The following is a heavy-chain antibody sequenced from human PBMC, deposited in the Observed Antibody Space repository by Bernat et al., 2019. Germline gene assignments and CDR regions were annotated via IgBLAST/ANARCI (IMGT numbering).Heavy chain of an antibody. V-gene: IGHV3-30-3*01. CDR1: GFTFSSYA. CDR3: AREGTSGSYYYSSGNHGGAFDF. D-gene: IGHD3-22*01. J-gene: IGHJ3*01. Sequence: QVQLVESGGGVVQPGRSLRLSCAASGFTFSSYAMHWVRQAPGKGLEWVAVISYDGSNTYYVDSVKGRFTISRDNSKNTLYLQMNSLRAEDTAVYYCAREGTSGSYYYSSGNHGGAFDFWGQGTMVTVSS. CDR2: ISYDGSNT.